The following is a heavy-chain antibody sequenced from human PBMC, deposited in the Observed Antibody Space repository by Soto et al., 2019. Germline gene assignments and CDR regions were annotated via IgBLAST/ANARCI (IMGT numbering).Heavy chain of an antibody. CDR1: GFTFSSYG. CDR3: AKDRRVDIVATKYYYYYGMDV. Sequence: LRLSCAASGFTFSSYGMHWVRQAPGKGLEWVAVISYDGSNKYYADSVKGRFTISRDNSKNTLYLQMNSLRAEDTAVYYCAKDRRVDIVATKYYYYYGMDVWGQGTTVTVSS. D-gene: IGHD5-12*01. CDR2: ISYDGSNK. J-gene: IGHJ6*02. V-gene: IGHV3-30*18.